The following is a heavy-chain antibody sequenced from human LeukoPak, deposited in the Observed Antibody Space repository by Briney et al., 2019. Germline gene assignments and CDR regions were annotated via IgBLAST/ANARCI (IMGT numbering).Heavy chain of an antibody. V-gene: IGHV3-30*18. D-gene: IGHD2-15*01. CDR2: ISYDGSNK. J-gene: IGHJ4*02. CDR1: GFTFITYG. Sequence: GGALILSCTASGFTFITYGMHWVRQAPGKGLEWVAVISYDGSNKYYADSVKGRLTISKDNSKNTVYLQMTSLRAEDTAVYYCAKGSVDCSGGSCSPFDYWGQGTLVTVSS. CDR3: AKGSVDCSGGSCSPFDY.